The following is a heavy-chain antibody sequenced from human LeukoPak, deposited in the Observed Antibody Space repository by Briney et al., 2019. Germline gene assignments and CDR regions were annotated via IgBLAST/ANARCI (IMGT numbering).Heavy chain of an antibody. Sequence: GGSLRLSCAASGFTFSSYAMSWVRQAPGTGLEWVSAISGSGGSTYYADSVKGRFTISRDNSKNTLYLQMNSLRAEDTAAYYCATDSSGWSYWGQGTLVTVSS. CDR1: GFTFSSYA. V-gene: IGHV3-23*01. J-gene: IGHJ4*02. CDR2: ISGSGGST. CDR3: ATDSSGWSY. D-gene: IGHD6-19*01.